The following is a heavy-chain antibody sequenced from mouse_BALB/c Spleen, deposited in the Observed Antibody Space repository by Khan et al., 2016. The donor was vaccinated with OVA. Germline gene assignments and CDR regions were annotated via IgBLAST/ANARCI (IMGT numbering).Heavy chain of an antibody. CDR2: ISGDSNTI. CDR3: ATSYCYGYYFDY. Sequence: EVELVESGGGLVQPGGSRKLSCAASGFTFNSYGIHWVRQAPEKGLEWVAYISGDSNTIYYADTVKGRFTISRDNPKNTLFLQMTSLMSEDTAMYYCATSYCYGYYFDYWGPGTTITVS. J-gene: IGHJ2*01. CDR1: GFTFNSYG. D-gene: IGHD1-1*01. V-gene: IGHV5-17*02.